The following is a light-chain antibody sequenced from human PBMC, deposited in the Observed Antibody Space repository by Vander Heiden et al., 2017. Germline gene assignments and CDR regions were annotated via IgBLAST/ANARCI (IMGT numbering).Light chain of an antibody. CDR3: CSYAGSYTWV. V-gene: IGLV2-11*01. J-gene: IGLJ3*02. CDR2: DVA. Sequence: QPAPTPPRSVSGSPGQSPTISCTGTSSDVGNYNDYSWFQHHPGKAPKIMMYDVAKRPSGVPDRFSGSKSGNTASLTISGLQAEDEADYYCCSYAGSYTWVFGGGTKLTVL. CDR1: SSDVGNYND.